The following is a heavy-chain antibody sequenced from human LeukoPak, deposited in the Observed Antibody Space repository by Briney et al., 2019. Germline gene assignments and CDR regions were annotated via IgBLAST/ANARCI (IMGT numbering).Heavy chain of an antibody. CDR2: IYLGDSDT. Sequence: PGESLKISCKGSGDSFTTYWIGWVRHMPGKGLEWMGIIYLGDSDTRYSPSFQGQVTISADKSINTAYLQWSSLKASDTAMYYCVRHRNWNYDYWGQGTLVTVSS. V-gene: IGHV5-51*01. CDR1: GDSFTTYW. J-gene: IGHJ4*02. D-gene: IGHD1-1*01. CDR3: VRHRNWNYDY.